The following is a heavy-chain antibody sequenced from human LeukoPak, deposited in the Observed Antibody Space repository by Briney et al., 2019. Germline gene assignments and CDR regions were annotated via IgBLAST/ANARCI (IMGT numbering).Heavy chain of an antibody. CDR3: ARGLAVAGNGGY. D-gene: IGHD6-19*01. J-gene: IGHJ4*02. V-gene: IGHV4-34*01. CDR2: INHSGST. CDR1: GGSLSGYY. Sequence: PSETLSLTCAVYGGSLSGYYWSWIRQPPGKGLEWIGEINHSGSTNYNPSLKSRVTISVDTSNNQFSLKLSSVTAADTAVYYCARGLAVAGNGGYWGQGTLVTVSS.